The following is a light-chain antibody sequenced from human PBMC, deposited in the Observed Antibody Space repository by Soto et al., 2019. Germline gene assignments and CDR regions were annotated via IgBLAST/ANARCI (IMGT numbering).Light chain of an antibody. CDR1: RSVTSN. J-gene: IGKJ4*01. CDR3: QQYNNWPRAT. V-gene: IGKV3D-15*01. Sequence: EIVVTQSPATLSASPGERASLSCRASRSVTSNYLAWYRQKPGHAPRLLIYGASSRATGIPARFSGSGSGTEFNITISSLQSEDSAVYYCQQYNNWPRATFGGGTKVDIK. CDR2: GAS.